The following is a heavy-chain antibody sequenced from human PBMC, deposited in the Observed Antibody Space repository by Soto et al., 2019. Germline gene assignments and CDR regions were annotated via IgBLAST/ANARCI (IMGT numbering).Heavy chain of an antibody. CDR1: GYTFTNYY. J-gene: IGHJ6*02. D-gene: IGHD3-22*01. Sequence: ASVKVSCKASGYTFTNYYLHWVRQAPGQGLEWMGWINPKTGGTDYPQKFQGRVTMTRDTSVTTVYMELSRLRSDDTAIYYCARRDDSSGPYYYGMDVWGQGTTVPVSS. CDR2: INPKTGGT. V-gene: IGHV1-2*02. CDR3: ARRDDSSGPYYYGMDV.